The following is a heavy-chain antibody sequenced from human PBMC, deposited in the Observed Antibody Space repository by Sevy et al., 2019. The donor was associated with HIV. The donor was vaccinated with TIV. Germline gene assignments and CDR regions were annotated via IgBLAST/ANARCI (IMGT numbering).Heavy chain of an antibody. CDR3: ARGPPDGSYDYFDY. Sequence: GGSLRLSCAASGFTFINYNMNWVRQAPGKGLEWVASVSGSSNYMYYAESLKGRFIISRDNAKDTLYLQMNSLRADDSAVYYCARGPPDGSYDYFDYWGQGTLVTVSS. J-gene: IGHJ4*02. V-gene: IGHV3-21*06. CDR2: VSGSSNYM. D-gene: IGHD1-26*01. CDR1: GFTFINYN.